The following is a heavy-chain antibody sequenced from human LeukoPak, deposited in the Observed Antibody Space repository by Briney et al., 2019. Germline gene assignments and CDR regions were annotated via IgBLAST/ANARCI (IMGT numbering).Heavy chain of an antibody. D-gene: IGHD1-26*01. CDR3: ARMYSGSYYFTYYFDY. CDR1: GFTFSSYS. V-gene: IGHV3-48*01. J-gene: IGHJ4*02. Sequence: GGSLRLSCAASGFTFSSYSMNWVRQAPGKGLEWVSYISSSSSTIYYADSVKGRFTISRDNAKDSLYLQMNSLRAEDTAVYYCARMYSGSYYFTYYFDYWVQGTLVTVSS. CDR2: ISSSSSTI.